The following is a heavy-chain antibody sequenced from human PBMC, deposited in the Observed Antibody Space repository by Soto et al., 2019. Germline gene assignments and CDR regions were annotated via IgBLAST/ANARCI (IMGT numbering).Heavy chain of an antibody. CDR1: CYTFSNYC. CDR2: ISAYNGNT. CDR3: ARAAKVKTVVTDFDY. Sequence: GAPVKGSCKASCYTFSNYCISWVRQAPGQGLEWMGWISAYNGNTNYAQKLQGRVTMTTDTSTSTAYMELRSLRSDDTAVYYCARAAKVKTVVTDFDYWGQGTLVTVSS. V-gene: IGHV1-18*01. J-gene: IGHJ4*02. D-gene: IGHD2-15*01.